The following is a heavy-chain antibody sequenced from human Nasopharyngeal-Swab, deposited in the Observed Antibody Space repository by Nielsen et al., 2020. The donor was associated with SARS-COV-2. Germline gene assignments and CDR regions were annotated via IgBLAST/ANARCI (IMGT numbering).Heavy chain of an antibody. D-gene: IGHD2-2*01. V-gene: IGHV3-13*01. J-gene: IGHJ6*03. Sequence: GGSLRLSCASSGFTFSSNDMPWVRLPRGKGLEWVSAIGTAGGTYYPDPVKGRFTISRENAKNSLYLQMNSLRDEDTAIYYCVKGMPQSGGMDVWGKGTTVSVSS. CDR2: IGTAGGT. CDR3: VKGMPQSGGMDV. CDR1: GFTFSSND.